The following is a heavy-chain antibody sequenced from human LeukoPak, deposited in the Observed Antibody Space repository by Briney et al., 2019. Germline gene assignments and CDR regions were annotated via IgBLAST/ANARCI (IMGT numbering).Heavy chain of an antibody. CDR3: ARLYSSGSPDY. Sequence: PGGLLKLSCAASGFTFSSYWMHWVRQTPGKGRVWVTHIHSNGSSTSYADSVKGRFTISRDNAKNTLYLQMNSLRAEDTAVYYCARLYSSGSPDYWGQGTLVTVSS. V-gene: IGHV3-74*01. D-gene: IGHD6-19*01. CDR2: IHSNGSST. J-gene: IGHJ4*02. CDR1: GFTFSSYW.